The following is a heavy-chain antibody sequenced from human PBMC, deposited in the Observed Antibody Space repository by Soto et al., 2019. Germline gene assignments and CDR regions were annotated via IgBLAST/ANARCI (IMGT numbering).Heavy chain of an antibody. CDR2: ISGSGDTI. D-gene: IGHD2-15*01. CDR1: GFTFSDYY. V-gene: IGHV3-11*01. J-gene: IGHJ3*01. CDR3: ARDHCSGGTCYEDAFDV. Sequence: LRLSCAASGFTFSDYYMSWIRQAPGKGLEWLSYISGSGDTIYYADSVRGRFTISRDNAKKSLYLQMNSLRAEDTALYYCARDHCSGGTCYEDAFDVWGQGTMVTVSS.